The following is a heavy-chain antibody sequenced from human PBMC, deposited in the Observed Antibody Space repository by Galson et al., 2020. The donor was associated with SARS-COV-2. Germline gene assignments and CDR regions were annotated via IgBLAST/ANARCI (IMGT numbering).Heavy chain of an antibody. J-gene: IGHJ1*01. CDR3: ASHRYGDTRYFQH. V-gene: IGHV1-3*01. Sequence: ASVKVSCKASGYTFTSYAMHWVRQAPGQRLEWMGWINAGNGNTKYSQNFQGRVTITWDTSASTAYMELSSLRSEDTAVYYCASHRYGDTRYFQHWGQGTLVTVSS. CDR2: INAGNGNT. D-gene: IGHD5-18*01. CDR1: GYTFTSYA.